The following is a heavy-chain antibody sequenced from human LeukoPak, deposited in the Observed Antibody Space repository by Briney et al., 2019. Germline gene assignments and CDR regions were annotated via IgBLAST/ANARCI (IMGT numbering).Heavy chain of an antibody. V-gene: IGHV1-8*01. J-gene: IGHJ5*02. CDR2: MNPNSGNT. D-gene: IGHD4-17*01. CDR3: ARGKDDYGDYVGFDP. CDR1: GYTFTSYD. Sequence: ASVTVSCKPSGYTFTSYDINWVRQATGQGLEWMGWMNPNSGNTGYAQKFQGRGTMTRNTSISTAYIELSSLRSEDTAVYYCARGKDDYGDYVGFDPWGEGTLVRVPS.